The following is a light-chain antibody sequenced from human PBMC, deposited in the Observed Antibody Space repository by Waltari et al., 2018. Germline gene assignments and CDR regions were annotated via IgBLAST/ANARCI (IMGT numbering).Light chain of an antibody. CDR1: QSGSSN. CDR2: GAS. V-gene: IGKV3-15*01. J-gene: IGKJ2*01. CDR3: QQYNNWPPLYT. Sequence: EILMTQSPATLSVSPGERATLSCRASQSGSSNLAWYQQKPGQAPRLLIYGASTRATGIPARFSGSGSGTEFTLTISSLQSEDFAVYYCQQYNNWPPLYTFGQGTKLEIK.